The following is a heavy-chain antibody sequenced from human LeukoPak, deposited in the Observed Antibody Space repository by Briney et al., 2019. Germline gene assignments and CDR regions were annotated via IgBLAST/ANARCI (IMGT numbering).Heavy chain of an antibody. CDR3: ARRGSSGWHFDY. CDR1: GGSISSYY. CDR2: IYYTGNT. V-gene: IGHV4-59*01. J-gene: IGHJ4*02. D-gene: IGHD6-19*01. Sequence: SETLSLTCTVSGGSISSYYWNWIRRPPGKGLEWIGYIYYTGNTNYNPSLKSRVTISVDTSKNQFSLKLSSVTAADTAVYYCARRGSSGWHFDYWGQGTLVTVSS.